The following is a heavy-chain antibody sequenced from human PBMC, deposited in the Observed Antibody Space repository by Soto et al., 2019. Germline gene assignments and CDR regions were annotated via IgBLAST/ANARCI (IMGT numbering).Heavy chain of an antibody. V-gene: IGHV3-48*01. Sequence: EVQLVESGGGWVKLGGSRRLSGEASGFTFSSYSMNWVRQAPGKGRGGVSYISSSSSTIYYADSVKGRFTISRDNAKNSLYLQMNSLRAEDTAVYYCARHPERIAQIGWFDPWGQGTLVTVSS. CDR1: GFTFSSYS. CDR3: ARHPERIAQIGWFDP. CDR2: ISSSSSTI. D-gene: IGHD6-13*01. J-gene: IGHJ5*02.